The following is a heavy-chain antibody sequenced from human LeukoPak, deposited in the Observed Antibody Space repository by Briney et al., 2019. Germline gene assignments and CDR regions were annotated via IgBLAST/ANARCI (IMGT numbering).Heavy chain of an antibody. D-gene: IGHD3-10*01. CDR1: GFTFSSYS. CDR2: ISSSSSYI. V-gene: IGHV3-21*01. CDR3: ASIGEYPYAFDI. J-gene: IGHJ3*02. Sequence: GGSLRLSCAASGFTFSSYSMNWVRQAPGKGLEWVSSISSSSSYIYYADSVKGRFTISRDNAKNSLYLQMNSLRAEDTAVYYCASIGEYPYAFDIWGQGTMVTVSS.